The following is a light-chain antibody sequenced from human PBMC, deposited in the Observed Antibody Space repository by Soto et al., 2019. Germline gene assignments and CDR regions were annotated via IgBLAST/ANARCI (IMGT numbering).Light chain of an antibody. CDR3: QQYSNWRT. CDR2: GVS. CDR1: QSGSSQ. J-gene: IGKJ2*01. V-gene: IGKV3-15*01. Sequence: EIVMTQSPATLSVSPGERATLSCRASQSGSSQLGWYQQKPGQAPRLLIYGVSTRAIGLPARFSGSGSGTEVTLTISRLQSEDFAVYYCQQYSNWRTFGQGTKLEIK.